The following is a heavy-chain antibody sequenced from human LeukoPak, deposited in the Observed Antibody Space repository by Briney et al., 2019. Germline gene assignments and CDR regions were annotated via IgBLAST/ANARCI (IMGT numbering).Heavy chain of an antibody. J-gene: IGHJ4*02. D-gene: IGHD3-10*01. CDR2: ISSDSRYI. V-gene: IGHV3-21*01. Sequence: SPGGSLRLSCAASGFTFSGYSMNWVRQAPGKGPEWVSAISSDSRYIYYADSVKGRFTISRDNAKNSLYLQMDSLRAEDTAMYYCARHYGSTRRFDYWGQGTLVTVSS. CDR3: ARHYGSTRRFDY. CDR1: GFTFSGYS.